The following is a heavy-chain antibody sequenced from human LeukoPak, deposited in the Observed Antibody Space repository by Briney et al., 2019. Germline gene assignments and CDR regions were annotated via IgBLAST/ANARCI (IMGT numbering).Heavy chain of an antibody. CDR2: INHRGGT. V-gene: IGHV4-34*01. D-gene: IGHD3-10*01. CDR3: ASGIGESFPDPFNI. J-gene: IGHJ3*02. Sequence: NPSETLSLTCAVFGGSFSDCCWTWIRQTPGKGLEWIGEINHRGGTNYNPSLKSRLTISVDTSKNQFSLNLTSVTAADTAVYYCASGIGESFPDPFNIWGQGTMVGVFS. CDR1: GGSFSDCC.